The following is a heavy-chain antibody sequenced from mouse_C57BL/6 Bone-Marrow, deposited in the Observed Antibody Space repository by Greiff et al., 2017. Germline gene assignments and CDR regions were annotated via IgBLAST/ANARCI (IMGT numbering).Heavy chain of an antibody. V-gene: IGHV1-69*01. J-gene: IGHJ4*01. Sequence: QVQLQQPGAELVMPGASVKLSCKASGYTFTSYWMHWVKQRPGQGLEWSGEIDPSDSYTNYNQKFKGKSTLPVDKSSSTAYMQLSSLTSEDSAVYYCALYYYGSSYYAMDYWGQGTSVTVSS. CDR2: IDPSDSYT. CDR3: ALYYYGSSYYAMDY. CDR1: GYTFTSYW. D-gene: IGHD1-1*01.